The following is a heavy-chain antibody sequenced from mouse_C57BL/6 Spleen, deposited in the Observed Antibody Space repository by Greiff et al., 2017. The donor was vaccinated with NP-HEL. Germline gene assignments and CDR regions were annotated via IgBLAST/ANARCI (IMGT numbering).Heavy chain of an antibody. CDR2: INYDGSST. CDR1: GFTFSDYY. J-gene: IGHJ4*01. D-gene: IGHD2-5*01. V-gene: IGHV5-16*01. Sequence: DVKLVESEGGLVQPGSSMKLSCTASGFTFSDYYMAWVRQVPEKGLEWVANINYDGSSTYYLDSLKSRFIISRDNAKNILYLQMSSLKSEDTATYYCARDSYSNYAMDYWGQGTSVTVSS. CDR3: ARDSYSNYAMDY.